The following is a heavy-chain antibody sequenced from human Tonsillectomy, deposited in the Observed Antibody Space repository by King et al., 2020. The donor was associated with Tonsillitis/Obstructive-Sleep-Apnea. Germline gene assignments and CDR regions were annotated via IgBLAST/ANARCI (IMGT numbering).Heavy chain of an antibody. J-gene: IGHJ5*02. D-gene: IGHD1-7*01. Sequence: VQLQKSGPGLVKPSGTLSLTCTVSGGSITSHYWGWIRQPPGKGLEWIGHISDSGSTNSNPSLKSRVTISVDTSKNQFSLKLTSVTAADTAVYYCARGRWDITGTQFDPWGQGTLVTVSS. CDR3: ARGRWDITGTQFDP. V-gene: IGHV4-59*11. CDR1: GGSITSHY. CDR2: ISDSGST.